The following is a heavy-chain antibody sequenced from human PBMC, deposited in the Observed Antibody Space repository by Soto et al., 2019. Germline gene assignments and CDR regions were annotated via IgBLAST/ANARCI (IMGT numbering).Heavy chain of an antibody. CDR2: IIPILGIA. CDR3: ARRNCSSTSCYPGSAFDI. J-gene: IGHJ3*02. V-gene: IGHV1-69*02. CDR1: GGTFSSYT. D-gene: IGHD2-2*01. Sequence: QVQLVQSGAEVKKPGSSVKVSCKASGGTFSSYTISWVRQAPGQGLEWMGRIIPILGIANYAQKFQGRVTFTDSKSTTTAHMELSSLRSEVTAVYYCARRNCSSTSCYPGSAFDIWGQGTMGTVS.